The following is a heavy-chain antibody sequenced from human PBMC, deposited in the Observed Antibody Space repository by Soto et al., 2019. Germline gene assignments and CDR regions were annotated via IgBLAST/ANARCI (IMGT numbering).Heavy chain of an antibody. CDR1: GFTFSSYA. D-gene: IGHD3-22*01. V-gene: IGHV3-23*01. CDR2: ISGSGGST. Sequence: GGSLRLSCAASGFTFSSYAMSWVRQAPGKGLEWVSAISGSGGSTYYADSVKGRFTISRDNSKNTLYLQMNSLRAEDTALYYCAKDGSDSSGYYTYYFDYWGQGTLVTVSS. CDR3: AKDGSDSSGYYTYYFDY. J-gene: IGHJ4*02.